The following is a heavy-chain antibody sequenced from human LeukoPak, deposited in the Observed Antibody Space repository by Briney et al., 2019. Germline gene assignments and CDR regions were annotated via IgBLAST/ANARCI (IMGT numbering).Heavy chain of an antibody. CDR2: IYSAGNT. D-gene: IGHD3-10*01. J-gene: IGHJ4*02. V-gene: IGHV3-66*01. CDR3: ARASYGSGSYYNPKYYFDY. CDR1: GFTFTNAW. Sequence: PGGSLRLSCAASGFTFTNAWTSWVRQAPGKGLEWFSLIYSAGNTYYADSGKGRFTISRDNSKNTLYLQMNSLRAEDTAVYYCARASYGSGSYYNPKYYFDYWGQGTLVTVSS.